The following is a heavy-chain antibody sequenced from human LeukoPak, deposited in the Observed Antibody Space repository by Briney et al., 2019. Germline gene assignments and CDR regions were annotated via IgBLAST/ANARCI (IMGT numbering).Heavy chain of an antibody. D-gene: IGHD3-3*01. CDR2: IIPIFGTA. V-gene: IGHV1-69*05. J-gene: IGHJ6*03. Sequence: ASVKVSCKASGGTFSSYAISWVRQAPGQGLEWMGGIIPIFGTANYAQKFQGRITITTDGSTSTAYMELSSLRSEDTAVYYCARDFWSGQTKEYYYYYYMDVWGKGTTVTVSS. CDR3: ARDFWSGQTKEYYYYYYMDV. CDR1: GGTFSSYA.